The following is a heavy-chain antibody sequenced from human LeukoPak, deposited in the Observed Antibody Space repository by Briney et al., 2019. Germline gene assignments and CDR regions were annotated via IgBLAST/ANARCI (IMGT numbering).Heavy chain of an antibody. Sequence: GGSLRLSCAASAFTVSSNYTSWVRQAPGKGLEWVSDIYSGGSTYYADSVKGRFTISRDNSKNTLYLQMNSLRAEDTAVYYCAKEWVVTALYPAFDYWGQGTLVTVSS. CDR1: AFTVSSNY. CDR3: AKEWVVTALYPAFDY. V-gene: IGHV3-53*05. D-gene: IGHD2-21*02. CDR2: IYSGGST. J-gene: IGHJ4*02.